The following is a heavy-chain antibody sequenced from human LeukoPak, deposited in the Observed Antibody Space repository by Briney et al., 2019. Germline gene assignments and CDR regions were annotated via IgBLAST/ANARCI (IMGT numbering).Heavy chain of an antibody. CDR3: ARVAVRGVPALGY. CDR1: GYTFTTYD. D-gene: IGHD3-10*01. CDR2: MNPNSGNT. J-gene: IGHJ4*02. V-gene: IGHV1-8*01. Sequence: ASLKLSCKASGYTFTTYDINWVRQAPGQGLEWMGWMNPNSGNTGYAQKFQGRVTMTRNTSISTAYMELSSLRSEDTAVYYCARVAVRGVPALGYWGQGTLVTVSS.